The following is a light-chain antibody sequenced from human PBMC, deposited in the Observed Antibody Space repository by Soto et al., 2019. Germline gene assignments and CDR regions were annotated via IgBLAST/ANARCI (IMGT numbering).Light chain of an antibody. CDR2: DVS. CDR3: CSYAASYTYV. J-gene: IGLJ1*01. Sequence: TQPRSVSRFPGQSVTISCTGTSSDVGGYDFVSWFQHHPGKPPKLIMYDVSKRPSGVPDRFSGSKSGNTASLTISGLQAEDEADYYCCSYAASYTYVFAIALKAAVL. CDR1: SSDVGGYDF. V-gene: IGLV2-11*01.